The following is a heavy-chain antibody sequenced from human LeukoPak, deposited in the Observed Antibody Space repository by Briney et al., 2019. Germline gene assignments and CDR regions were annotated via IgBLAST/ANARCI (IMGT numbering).Heavy chain of an antibody. Sequence: ASVKVSCKASGGTFSSYAISWVRQAPGQGLEWMGGIIPIFGTANYAQKFQGRVAITADESTSTAYMELSSLRSEDTAVYYCATTGYSYGITFDYWGQGTLVTVSS. CDR3: ATTGYSYGITFDY. D-gene: IGHD5-18*01. CDR2: IIPIFGTA. CDR1: GGTFSSYA. V-gene: IGHV1-69*13. J-gene: IGHJ4*02.